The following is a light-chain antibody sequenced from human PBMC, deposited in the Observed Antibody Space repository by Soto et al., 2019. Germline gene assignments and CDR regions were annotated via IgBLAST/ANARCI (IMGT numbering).Light chain of an antibody. J-gene: IGKJ1*01. CDR2: AAS. V-gene: IGKV1-39*01. CDR3: QQSYSTPTT. Sequence: DIQMTQSPSSLSASVGDRVTITCRASQSISSHLHWYQQKPGKAPKLLVYAASSLQSGVPSRFSGSGSGSDFTLTISSLQPEDFATYYCQQSYSTPTTFGQGTKVEIK. CDR1: QSISSH.